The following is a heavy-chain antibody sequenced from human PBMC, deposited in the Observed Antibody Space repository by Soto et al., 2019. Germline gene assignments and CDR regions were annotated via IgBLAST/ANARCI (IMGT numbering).Heavy chain of an antibody. D-gene: IGHD6-19*01. Sequence: QVQLVQSGAEVKKPGSSVKVSCKASGGTFSSYAISWVRQAPGQGLEWMGGIIPIFGKANYAQKFQGSVTITADEPPSTAYMELSSLRSEDTAVYYCAREGGLQWLVHSFDYWGQGTLVTVSS. V-gene: IGHV1-69*12. J-gene: IGHJ4*02. CDR2: IIPIFGKA. CDR3: AREGGLQWLVHSFDY. CDR1: GGTFSSYA.